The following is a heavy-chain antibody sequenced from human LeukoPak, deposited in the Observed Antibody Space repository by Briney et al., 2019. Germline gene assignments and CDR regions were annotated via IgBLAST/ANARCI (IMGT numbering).Heavy chain of an antibody. CDR1: GGSISSYY. D-gene: IGHD1-1*01. CDR2: IYTSGST. Sequence: SETLSLTCTVSGGSISSYYWSWIRQPAGKGLEWIGRIYTSGSTNYIPSLKSRVTISVDKSKNQFSLKLSSVTAADTAVYYCARGESWNALNYWGQGTLVTVSS. J-gene: IGHJ4*02. CDR3: ARGESWNALNY. V-gene: IGHV4-4*07.